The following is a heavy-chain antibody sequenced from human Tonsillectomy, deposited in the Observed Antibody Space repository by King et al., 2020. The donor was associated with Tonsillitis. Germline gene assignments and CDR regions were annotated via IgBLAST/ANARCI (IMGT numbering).Heavy chain of an antibody. CDR2: XXXXGXXX. J-gene: IGHJ4*02. Sequence: VQLXESGGGVVXPXRSLXLSCAASGFTXSSYAMHWVXXAPGKGXEXVXXXXXXGXXXYXXXXVXXRFXISRDXSKKXLYLQMXXXXPEXXAVYYCARDQGGYCTHGVCSPFDYWGQGTLVTVSS. CDR3: ARDQGGYCTHGVCSPFDY. D-gene: IGHD2-8*01. CDR1: GFTXSSYA. V-gene: IGHV3-30*01.